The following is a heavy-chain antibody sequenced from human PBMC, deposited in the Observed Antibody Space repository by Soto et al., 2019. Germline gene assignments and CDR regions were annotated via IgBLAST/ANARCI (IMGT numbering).Heavy chain of an antibody. CDR2: IHHSGST. V-gene: IGHV4-34*01. D-gene: IGHD2-2*01. CDR1: GGSFSGYY. Sequence: QVQLQQCGAGLLKPSETRSLTCSVYGGSFSGYYWSWIRQPQGKGLECIGEIHHSGSTKYNPSLKSRVTISEDTSKNQFSLMLRSVPDADTAVYYGAGYCSSFSWYGVFDYWGQGTLVTVSS. CDR3: AGYCSSFSWYGVFDY. J-gene: IGHJ4*02.